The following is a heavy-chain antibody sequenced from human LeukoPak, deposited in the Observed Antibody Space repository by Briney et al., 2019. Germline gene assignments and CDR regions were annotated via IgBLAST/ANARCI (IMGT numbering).Heavy chain of an antibody. J-gene: IGHJ4*02. V-gene: IGHV3-48*03. CDR2: ICNSGSNI. Sequence: GGSLRLSCAASGFTFSSYEMNWVRQAPGKGLEWVSYICNSGSNIYYADSVKGRFTISRDNAKNSLYLQMNSLRAEDTAVYYCASPQYYYDSSGYSYYFDYWGQGTLVTVSS. CDR1: GFTFSSYE. CDR3: ASPQYYYDSSGYSYYFDY. D-gene: IGHD3-22*01.